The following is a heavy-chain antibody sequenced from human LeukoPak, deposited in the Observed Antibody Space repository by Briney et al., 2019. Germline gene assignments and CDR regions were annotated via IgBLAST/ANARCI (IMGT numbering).Heavy chain of an antibody. J-gene: IGHJ4*02. Sequence: SETLSLTCTVSGGSISSYYWSWIRQPPGKGLEWIGYIYYSGSTNYNPSLKSRVTISVDTSKNQFSLKLSSVTAADTAVYYCAKTSSGWGRYFDYWGQGTLVTVSS. CDR1: GGSISSYY. V-gene: IGHV4-59*08. D-gene: IGHD6-19*01. CDR3: AKTSSGWGRYFDY. CDR2: IYYSGST.